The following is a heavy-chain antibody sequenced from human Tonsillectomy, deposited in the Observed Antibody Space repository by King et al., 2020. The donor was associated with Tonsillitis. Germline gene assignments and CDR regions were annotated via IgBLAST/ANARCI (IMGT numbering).Heavy chain of an antibody. CDR3: ARVGATTYY. Sequence: VQLVESGGGLVQPGGSVRLSCAASGSSFSSYWMHWVRQAPGKGLVWVSRINSDGSITNYADSVKGRFTISRDNAKNTLYRQMNSLTAEDTAVYYCARVGATTYYWGQGTLVTVAS. CDR1: GSSFSSYW. CDR2: INSDGSIT. J-gene: IGHJ4*02. V-gene: IGHV3-74*01. D-gene: IGHD1-26*01.